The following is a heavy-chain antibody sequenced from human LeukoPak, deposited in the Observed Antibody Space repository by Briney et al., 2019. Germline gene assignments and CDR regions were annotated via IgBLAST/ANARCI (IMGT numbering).Heavy chain of an antibody. V-gene: IGHV3-7*01. J-gene: IGHJ4*02. CDR2: IKKDGSEK. Sequence: GGSLRLSCAASGFTFSSYWMSWVRQAPGKGLESVAHIKKDGSEKYYVDSVKGRFTISRDNAKKSLYLQMNSLRAEDTAVYYCARHLSGVTGYTYGRGIDYWGQGTLVTVSS. CDR1: GFTFSSYW. D-gene: IGHD5-18*01. CDR3: ARHLSGVTGYTYGRGIDY.